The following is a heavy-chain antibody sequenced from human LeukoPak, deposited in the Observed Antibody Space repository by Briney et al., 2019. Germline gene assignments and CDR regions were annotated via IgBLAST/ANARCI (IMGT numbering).Heavy chain of an antibody. CDR3: ARTGIAARPTVWFDP. J-gene: IGHJ5*02. Sequence: GGSLRLSCAASGFTFSSYWMHWVRQAPGKGLVWVSHINSDGSSTNYADSVKGRFTISRDNAKNTLYLQMNSLRAEDTAVYYCARTGIAARPTVWFDPWGQGALVTVSS. CDR1: GFTFSSYW. D-gene: IGHD6-6*01. V-gene: IGHV3-74*01. CDR2: INSDGSST.